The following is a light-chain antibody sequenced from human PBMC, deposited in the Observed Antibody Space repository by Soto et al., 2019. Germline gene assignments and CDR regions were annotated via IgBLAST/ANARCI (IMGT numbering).Light chain of an antibody. Sequence: QSALTQPASVSGSPGQSITISCTGTSSDIGDYNYVSWYQHHPGNAPKLIIYAASNRPPGVSNRFSGSKSDNTASLTISGLQSEDEADYYCLAYGRGGTLLFGGGTKLTVL. V-gene: IGLV2-14*01. CDR3: LAYGRGGTLL. CDR2: AAS. CDR1: SSDIGDYNY. J-gene: IGLJ3*02.